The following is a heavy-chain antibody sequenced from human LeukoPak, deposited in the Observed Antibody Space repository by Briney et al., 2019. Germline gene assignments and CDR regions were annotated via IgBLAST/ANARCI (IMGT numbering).Heavy chain of an antibody. D-gene: IGHD3-9*01. CDR2: VYSSGST. V-gene: IGHV4-39*01. CDR3: ARVIRTTGYYSNPKSGSFDF. Sequence: SETLSLTCAVSGGSISSSHHYWGWIRQPPGKGLEWIGNVYSSGSTYYNPSLGTRVTISVDTSKNQFSLKLSSVTAADTAVYYCARVIRTTGYYSNPKSGSFDFWGQGTLVTVSS. CDR1: GGSISSSHHY. J-gene: IGHJ4*02.